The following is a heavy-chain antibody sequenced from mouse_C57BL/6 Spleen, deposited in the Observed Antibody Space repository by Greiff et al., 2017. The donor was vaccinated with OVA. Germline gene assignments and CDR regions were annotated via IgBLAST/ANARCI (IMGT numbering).Heavy chain of an antibody. Sequence: VQLQQSGPELVKPGASVKISCKASGYAFSSSWMNWVKQRPGKGLEWIGRIYPGDGDTNYNGKFKGKATLTADKSSSTAYMQLSSLTSEDSAVYVCARGITTVVPMDYWGQGTSVTVSS. D-gene: IGHD1-1*01. CDR2: IYPGDGDT. CDR1: GYAFSSSW. CDR3: ARGITTVVPMDY. V-gene: IGHV1-82*01. J-gene: IGHJ4*01.